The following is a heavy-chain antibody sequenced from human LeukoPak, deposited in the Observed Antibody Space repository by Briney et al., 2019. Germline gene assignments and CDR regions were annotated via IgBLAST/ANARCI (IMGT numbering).Heavy chain of an antibody. V-gene: IGHV3-23*01. CDR2: IDSSGGGI. CDR3: GKYSASGSRYFDY. D-gene: IGHD1-26*01. J-gene: IGHJ4*02. Sequence: TGGSLRLSCAASGFTFSNYAMTWVRQAPGKGLEWVAVIDSSGGGIYYADSVEGRFTISRDNPKNTLYLQMNSLRAEDTAVFYCGKYSASGSRYFDYWGQGTLVTVSS. CDR1: GFTFSNYA.